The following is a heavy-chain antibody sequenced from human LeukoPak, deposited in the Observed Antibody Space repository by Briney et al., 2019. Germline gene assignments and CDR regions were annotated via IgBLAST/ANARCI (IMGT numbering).Heavy chain of an antibody. CDR2: INHSGST. D-gene: IGHD5-24*01. CDR1: GGSFSGYY. CDR3: ARLGGRYNFLPLNWFDP. Sequence: SETQSLTCAVYGGSFSGYYWSWIRQPPGKGLEWIGEINHSGSTNYNPSLKSRVTISVDTSKNQFSLKLSSVTAADTAVYYCARLGGRYNFLPLNWFDPWGQGTLVTVSS. J-gene: IGHJ5*02. V-gene: IGHV4-34*01.